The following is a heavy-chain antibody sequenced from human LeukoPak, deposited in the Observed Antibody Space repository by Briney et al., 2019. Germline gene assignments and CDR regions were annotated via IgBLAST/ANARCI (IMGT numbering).Heavy chain of an antibody. CDR3: AGHHPRNTVDF. Sequence: SETLSLTCAVYGGSLSGYYWSWIRQPPGKGLGWIGEINHSGSTNYNPSLKSRVTISLDTSKNQFSLKLSSVTAADTAVYYCAGHHPRNTVDFWGQGTLVTVSS. CDR2: INHSGST. V-gene: IGHV4-34*01. CDR1: GGSLSGYY. J-gene: IGHJ4*02. D-gene: IGHD2-8*02.